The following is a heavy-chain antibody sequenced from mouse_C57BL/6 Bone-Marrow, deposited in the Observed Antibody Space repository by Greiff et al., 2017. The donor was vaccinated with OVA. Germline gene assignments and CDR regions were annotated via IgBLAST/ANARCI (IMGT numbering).Heavy chain of an antibody. V-gene: IGHV2-2*01. CDR2: IWSGGST. Sequence: VMLVESGPGLVQPSQSLSITCTVSGFSLTSYGVHWVRQSPGKGLEWLGVIWSGGSTDYNAAFISRLSISKDNSKSQVFFKMNSLQADDTAIYYCARGIYYGNFYYFDYWGQGTTLTVSS. D-gene: IGHD2-1*01. J-gene: IGHJ2*01. CDR3: ARGIYYGNFYYFDY. CDR1: GFSLTSYG.